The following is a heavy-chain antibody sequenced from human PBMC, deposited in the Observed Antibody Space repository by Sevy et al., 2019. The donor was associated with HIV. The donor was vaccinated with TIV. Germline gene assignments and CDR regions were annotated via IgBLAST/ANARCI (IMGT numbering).Heavy chain of an antibody. CDR3: ARLSCSGGSCYSAFDY. D-gene: IGHD2-15*01. Sequence: GGSLRLSCAASGFTFSSYWMTWVRQAPGKGLEWVASVNENGSVKKYLDSVKGRLTISRDNVKNSLYLQMNILSAEDTALYYCARLSCSGGSCYSAFDYWGQGTLVTVSS. CDR1: GFTFSSYW. J-gene: IGHJ4*02. V-gene: IGHV3-7*01. CDR2: VNENGSVK.